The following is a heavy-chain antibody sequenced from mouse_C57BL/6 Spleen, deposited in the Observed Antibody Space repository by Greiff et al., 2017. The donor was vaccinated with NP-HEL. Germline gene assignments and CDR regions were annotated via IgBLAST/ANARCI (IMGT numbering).Heavy chain of an antibody. V-gene: IGHV1-81*01. J-gene: IGHJ4*01. CDR2: IYPRSGNT. CDR3: AREVATVVASDYAMDD. D-gene: IGHD1-1*01. Sequence: VQLQQSGAELARPGASVKLSCKASGYTFTSYGISWVKQRTGQGLEWIGEIYPRSGNTYYNEKFKGKATLTADKSSSTAYMELRSLTSEDSAVYFCAREVATVVASDYAMDDWGQGTSVTVSS. CDR1: GYTFTSYG.